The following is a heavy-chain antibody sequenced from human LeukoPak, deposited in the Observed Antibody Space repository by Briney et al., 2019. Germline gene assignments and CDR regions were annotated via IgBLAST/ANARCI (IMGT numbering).Heavy chain of an antibody. CDR3: AKDISYGSSGLDY. Sequence: GGSLRLSCAASGFTFDDYAMHWVRQAPGKGLEWVSGISWNSGSIGYADSVKGRFTISRDNAKNSLYLQMNSLRAEDTALYYCAKDISYGSSGLDYWGQGTLVTVSS. J-gene: IGHJ4*02. CDR1: GFTFDDYA. D-gene: IGHD6-19*01. CDR2: ISWNSGSI. V-gene: IGHV3-9*01.